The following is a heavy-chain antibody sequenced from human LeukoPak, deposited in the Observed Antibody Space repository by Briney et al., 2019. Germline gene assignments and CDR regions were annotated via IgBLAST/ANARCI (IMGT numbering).Heavy chain of an antibody. D-gene: IGHD3-22*01. V-gene: IGHV1-2*02. CDR2: INPNSGGT. Sequence: ASVRVSCKASGYTFTGYYMHWVRQAPGQGLEWMGWINPNSGGTNYAQKFQGRVTMTRDTSISTAYMELSRLRSDDTAVYYCARDQADGDYYDSSGLDYWGQGTLVTVSS. J-gene: IGHJ4*02. CDR3: ARDQADGDYYDSSGLDY. CDR1: GYTFTGYY.